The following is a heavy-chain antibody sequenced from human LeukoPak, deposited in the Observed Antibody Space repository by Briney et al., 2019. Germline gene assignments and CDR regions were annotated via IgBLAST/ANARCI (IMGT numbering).Heavy chain of an antibody. J-gene: IGHJ4*02. CDR1: GYTFTGYY. CDR3: ARDGDYYGSGSYYNPDY. Sequence: ASVKVSCKASGYTFTGYYMHWVRQAPGQGLEWMGWINPNSGGTNYAQKFQGRVTMTRDTSISTAYMELSRLRSDDTAVYYCARDGDYYGSGSYYNPDYWGQGTLITVSS. CDR2: INPNSGGT. V-gene: IGHV1-2*02. D-gene: IGHD3-10*01.